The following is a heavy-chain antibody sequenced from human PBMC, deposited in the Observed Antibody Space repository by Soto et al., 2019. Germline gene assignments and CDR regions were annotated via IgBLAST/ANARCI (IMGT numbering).Heavy chain of an antibody. CDR1: GFTFSSYA. CDR3: AKGRGQNWNFDS. Sequence: EVQLLESGGGSVQPGGSLRLSCAASGFTFSSYAMHWVRRPPGKGLEWVSSISGSGGTAYYADSVKGRFSISRDSLVNPLYLQMNSLRAEDTAVYFCAKGRGQNWNFDSWGQGTLVTVSP. D-gene: IGHD1-1*01. V-gene: IGHV3-23*01. CDR2: ISGSGGTA. J-gene: IGHJ5*01.